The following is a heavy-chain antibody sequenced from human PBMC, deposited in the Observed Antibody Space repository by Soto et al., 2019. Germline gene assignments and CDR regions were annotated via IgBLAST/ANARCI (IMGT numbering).Heavy chain of an antibody. D-gene: IGHD3-10*01. CDR3: AKVRRFGELRSLY. CDR2: IGVSGDTT. CDR1: GFTFSSYA. J-gene: IGHJ4*02. Sequence: EVQLLESGGGLVQPGGSLRLSCAASGFTFSSYAMSWVRQAPGKGLEWVSAIGVSGDTTYYADSVKGRFTISRDNSKNTLYRRMGSLRVEEKAVYYCAKVRRFGELRSLYWGQGTLVTVSS. V-gene: IGHV3-23*01.